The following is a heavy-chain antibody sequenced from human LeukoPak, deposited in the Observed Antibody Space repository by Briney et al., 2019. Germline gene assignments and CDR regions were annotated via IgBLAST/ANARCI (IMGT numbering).Heavy chain of an antibody. D-gene: IGHD4-23*01. CDR2: ISPTSSYM. Sequence: PGGSLRLSCAASGFTFTDFYMNWVRQAPGKGLEWVSWISPTSSYMYYADSVKGRFTISRDNAKNSLYLQMNSLRAEDTALYYCVRDADGGNSWFHTWGQGTLVTVSS. CDR1: GFTFTDFY. CDR3: VRDADGGNSWFHT. J-gene: IGHJ5*02. V-gene: IGHV3-21*04.